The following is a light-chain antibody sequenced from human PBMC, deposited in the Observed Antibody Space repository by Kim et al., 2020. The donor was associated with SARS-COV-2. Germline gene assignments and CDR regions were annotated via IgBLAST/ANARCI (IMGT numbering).Light chain of an antibody. Sequence: DIQMTQSPSTLSASVGDRVTITCRASQSISSWLAWYQQKPGKAPKVLVYKASSLERGVPSRFSGSGSGTEFTLTISSLQPDDFATYYCQQYNSYPYTFGQGTKLEI. CDR1: QSISSW. V-gene: IGKV1-5*03. J-gene: IGKJ2*01. CDR2: KAS. CDR3: QQYNSYPYT.